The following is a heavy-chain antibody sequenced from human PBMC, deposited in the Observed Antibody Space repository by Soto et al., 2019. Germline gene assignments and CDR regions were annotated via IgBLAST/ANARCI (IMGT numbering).Heavy chain of an antibody. CDR3: ARSVVSSTRFDP. J-gene: IGHJ5*02. Sequence: GGSLRLSCAASGFPFSDSSMNWIRKAPGKGLEWVSYISSGTSYTNYADSVKGRFTISRDNAKNSLFLHMNSLRAEDTAVYYCARSVVSSTRFDPWGQGTLVTVSS. V-gene: IGHV3-11*06. CDR1: GFPFSDSS. D-gene: IGHD6-13*01. CDR2: ISSGTSYT.